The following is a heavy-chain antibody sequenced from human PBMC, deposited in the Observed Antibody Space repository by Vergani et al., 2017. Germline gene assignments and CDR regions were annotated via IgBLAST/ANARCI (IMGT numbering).Heavy chain of an antibody. J-gene: IGHJ3*02. CDR2: ISSSSSYI. D-gene: IGHD2-2*01. V-gene: IGHV3-21*01. CDR1: GFTFSSYS. CDR3: ARGLLGYCSSTSCYEAFDI. Sequence: EVQLVESGGGLVKPGGSLRLSCAASGFTFSSYSMNWVRQAPGKGLEWVSSISSSSSYIYYADSVKGRFTISRDNAKNSLYLQMNSLRAEDTAVYYCARGLLGYCSSTSCYEAFDIWGQGTMVTVSS.